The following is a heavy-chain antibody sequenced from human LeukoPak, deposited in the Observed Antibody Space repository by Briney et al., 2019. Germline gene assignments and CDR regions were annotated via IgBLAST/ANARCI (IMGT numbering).Heavy chain of an antibody. CDR1: GFTFRRYG. J-gene: IGHJ4*02. CDR2: VSDSGRNT. V-gene: IGHV3-23*01. CDR3: AREYHDSSGYLDY. D-gene: IGHD3-22*01. Sequence: PGGSLRLSCAASGFTFRRYGMTWARQAPGKGLDWVSSVSDSGRNTYYADSVKGRFTISRDNSRNTLYLQMNSLRAEDTAVYYCAREYHDSSGYLDYWGQGTLVTVSS.